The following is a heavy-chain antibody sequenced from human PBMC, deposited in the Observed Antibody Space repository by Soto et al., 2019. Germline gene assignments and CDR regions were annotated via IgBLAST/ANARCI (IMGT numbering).Heavy chain of an antibody. CDR1: GGTFSSYA. D-gene: IGHD3-10*01. Sequence: QVQLVQSGAEVKKPGSSVKVSCKASGGTFSSYAISWVRQAPGQGLEWMGGIIPIFGTANYAQKFQGRVTITADESTSTAYMELSSLRSEDTAVYYCARDRGDYYGSGSYYKVRYYGMDVWGQGTTVTVSS. CDR3: ARDRGDYYGSGSYYKVRYYGMDV. CDR2: IIPIFGTA. J-gene: IGHJ6*02. V-gene: IGHV1-69*01.